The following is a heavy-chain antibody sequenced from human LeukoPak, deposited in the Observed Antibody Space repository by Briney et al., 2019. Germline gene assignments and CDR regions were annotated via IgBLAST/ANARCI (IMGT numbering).Heavy chain of an antibody. CDR1: GFTFSDYA. D-gene: IGHD6-13*01. V-gene: IGHV3-64*04. CDR3: AKGSSPFDY. Sequence: PGRSLRLSCAASGFTFSDYAMHWVRQAPGKGLEFVSHISSNGATTYYADSVKGRFTISRDNSKNTLYLQMNSLRAEDTAVYYCAKGSSPFDYWGQGTLVTVSS. J-gene: IGHJ4*02. CDR2: ISSNGATT.